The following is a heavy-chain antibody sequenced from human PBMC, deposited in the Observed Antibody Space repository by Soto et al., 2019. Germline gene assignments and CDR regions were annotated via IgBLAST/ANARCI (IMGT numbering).Heavy chain of an antibody. CDR3: ARSITMVRGVKGWFDP. V-gene: IGHV4-34*01. CDR1: GGSFSGYY. J-gene: IGHJ5*02. CDR2: INHSGST. Sequence: QVQLQQWGAGLLKPSETLSLTCAVYGGSFSGYYWSWIRQPPGKGLEWIGEINHSGSTNYNPSLKNRVTLAVDTSKTQFSLQLCSVTSADTAVYYCARSITMVRGVKGWFDPWGQGTLVTVSS. D-gene: IGHD3-10*01.